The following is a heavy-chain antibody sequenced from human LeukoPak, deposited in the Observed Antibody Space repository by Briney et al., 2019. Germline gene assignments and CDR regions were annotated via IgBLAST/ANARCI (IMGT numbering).Heavy chain of an antibody. D-gene: IGHD5-18*01. CDR2: IYYSGST. J-gene: IGHJ4*02. Sequence: SETLSLTCTVSGGSISSGGYYWSWIRQHPGKGLEWIGYIYYSGSTYYNPSLKSRVTITVDTSKNQFSLKLSSVTAADTAVYYCATHPKRGYSYGYEGGRFDHWGQGTLVTVSS. CDR3: ATHPKRGYSYGYEGGRFDH. CDR1: GGSISSGGYY. V-gene: IGHV4-31*03.